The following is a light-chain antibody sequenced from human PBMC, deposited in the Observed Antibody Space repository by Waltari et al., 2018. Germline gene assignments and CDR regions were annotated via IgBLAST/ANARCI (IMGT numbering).Light chain of an antibody. J-gene: IGKJ4*01. CDR2: DAD. V-gene: IGKV1-33*01. CDR3: QQCSTLPFT. CDR1: RDIDTS. Sequence: DVQMTQSPSSLSASVGDRITITCQATRDIDTSLNWYQHKPGKAPKLLIYDADTLQRGVPSRFSGSGSGTHFSFTINNLQPDDFATYYCQQCSTLPFTFGGGT.